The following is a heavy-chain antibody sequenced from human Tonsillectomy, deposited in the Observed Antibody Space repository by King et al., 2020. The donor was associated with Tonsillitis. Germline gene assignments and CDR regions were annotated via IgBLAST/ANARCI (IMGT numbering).Heavy chain of an antibody. Sequence: VQLQESGPGLVKPSETLSLTCTVSGGSIRSYYWSWIRQPPGKGLEWIGYIYYSGSTNYNPSLKSRVTISVDTSKNQFSLKLSSVTAADTAMYYCARDWFAGDPAIGFDSWGQGTLVTVSS. CDR1: GGSIRSYY. D-gene: IGHD2-2*01. V-gene: IGHV4-59*01. CDR2: IYYSGST. CDR3: ARDWFAGDPAIGFDS. J-gene: IGHJ5*01.